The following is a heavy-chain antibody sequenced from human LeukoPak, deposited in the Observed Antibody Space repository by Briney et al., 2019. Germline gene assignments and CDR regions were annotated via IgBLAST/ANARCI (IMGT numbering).Heavy chain of an antibody. Sequence: SETLSLTCAVYGGSFSGYYWSWIRQPPGKGLEWIGEINHSGSTNYNPSLKSRVTISVDTSKNQFSLKLSSVTAADTAVYYCARYRAEEVRVGKTHYYYYYMDVWGKGTTVTVSS. D-gene: IGHD1-14*01. CDR1: GGSFSGYY. CDR3: ARYRAEEVRVGKTHYYYYYMDV. J-gene: IGHJ6*03. CDR2: INHSGST. V-gene: IGHV4-34*01.